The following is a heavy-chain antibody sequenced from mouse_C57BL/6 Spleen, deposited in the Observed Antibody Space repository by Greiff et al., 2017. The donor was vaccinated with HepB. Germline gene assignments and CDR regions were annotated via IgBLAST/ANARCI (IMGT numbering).Heavy chain of an antibody. CDR2: IDPEDGDT. V-gene: IGHV14-1*01. CDR1: GFNIKDYY. Sequence: VQLQQSGAELVRPGASVKLSCTASGFNIKDYYMHWVKQRPEQGLEWIGRIDPEDGDTEYAPKFHGKATMTADTSSNTAYLQLSSLTSEDTAVYYCTRNSNYVEYFDVWGTGTTVTVSS. J-gene: IGHJ1*03. CDR3: TRNSNYVEYFDV. D-gene: IGHD2-5*01.